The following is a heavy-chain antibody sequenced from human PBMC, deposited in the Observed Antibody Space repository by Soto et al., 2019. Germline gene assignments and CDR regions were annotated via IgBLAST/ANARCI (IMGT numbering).Heavy chain of an antibody. CDR1: GYSLSGYY. CDR3: AREVGISAPRYYAMDV. D-gene: IGHD6-13*01. V-gene: IGHV1-2*02. CDR2: INPNTGDT. J-gene: IGHJ6*02. Sequence: ASVKVSCKASGYSLSGYYLYWVRQAPGQGLEWMGWINPNTGDTNYAQKFQGRVTLTRDTSSSTAYMELSRLRSDDSAVYYCAREVGISAPRYYAMDVWGQGTTVTVSS.